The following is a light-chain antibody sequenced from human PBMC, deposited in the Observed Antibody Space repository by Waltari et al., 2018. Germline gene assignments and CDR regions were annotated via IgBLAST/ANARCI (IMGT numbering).Light chain of an antibody. CDR1: SNDVGGYNS. Sequence: QSALTQPASVSGSPGQSVTIFCAGTSNDVGGYNSVSWYHEYPGQAPRVIISDVSDRPSGVSDRFSGSKSGNTASLTISGLQAEDEADYYCSSQSSNDVVLFGGGTKLTVL. CDR3: SSQSSNDVVL. V-gene: IGLV2-14*01. CDR2: DVS. J-gene: IGLJ2*01.